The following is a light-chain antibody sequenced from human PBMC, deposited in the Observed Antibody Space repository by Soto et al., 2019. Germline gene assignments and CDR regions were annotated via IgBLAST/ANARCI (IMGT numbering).Light chain of an antibody. CDR2: GAS. Sequence: EIVLTQSPGTLSLSPGERATLSCRASQSVSSSYLAWYQQKPGQAPRLLIYGASSRATGIPDRFSGSGSGTDFTLTISSLEPEDCAVYYCEQYGSSLMYTFGQGTKLEIK. V-gene: IGKV3-20*01. CDR3: EQYGSSLMYT. J-gene: IGKJ2*01. CDR1: QSVSSSY.